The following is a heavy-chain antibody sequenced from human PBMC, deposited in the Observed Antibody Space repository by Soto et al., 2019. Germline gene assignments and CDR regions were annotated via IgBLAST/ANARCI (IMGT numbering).Heavy chain of an antibody. V-gene: IGHV3-30-3*01. J-gene: IGHJ4*02. CDR1: GFTFSSYA. D-gene: IGHD4-17*01. CDR3: ARAPTTVTTAYYFDY. Sequence: QVQLVESGGGVVQLGRSLRLSCAASGFTFSSYAMHWVRQAPGKGLEWVAVISYDGSNKYYADSVKGRFTISRDNSKNTLYLQMNSLRAEDTAVYYCARAPTTVTTAYYFDYWGQGTLVTVSS. CDR2: ISYDGSNK.